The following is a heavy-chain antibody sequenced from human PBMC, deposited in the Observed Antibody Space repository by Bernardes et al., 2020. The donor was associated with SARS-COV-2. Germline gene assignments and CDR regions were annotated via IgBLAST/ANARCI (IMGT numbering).Heavy chain of an antibody. CDR3: AGERSGYEQTLAKYYLFGLDV. CDR2: VDPYTGDT. CDR1: GYTFTPYY. V-gene: IGHV1-2*02. Sequence: ASVKVSCKASGYTFTPYYIHWVRQGPGQGLEWLGWVDPYTGDTKFSQRFQDRVTITRDTSINTAYMELSSLRSDDTAIYHCAGERSGYEQTLAKYYLFGLDVWGRGTTVTVS. J-gene: IGHJ6*02. D-gene: IGHD5-12*01.